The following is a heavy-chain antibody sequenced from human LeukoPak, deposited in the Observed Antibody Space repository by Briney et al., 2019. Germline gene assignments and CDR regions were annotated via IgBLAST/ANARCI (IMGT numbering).Heavy chain of an antibody. V-gene: IGHV1-18*01. CDR2: ISGYNGNT. D-gene: IGHD1-26*01. J-gene: IGHJ6*02. CDR1: GYTFTSYG. Sequence: ASVKVSCKASGYTFTSYGISWVRQAPGQGLEWMGWISGYNGNTNYAQQLQGRVTMTTDTSTSTAYMELRSLRSDDTAVYYCARDRGLFRWELPGYYYYGMDVWGQGTTVTVSS. CDR3: ARDRGLFRWELPGYYYYGMDV.